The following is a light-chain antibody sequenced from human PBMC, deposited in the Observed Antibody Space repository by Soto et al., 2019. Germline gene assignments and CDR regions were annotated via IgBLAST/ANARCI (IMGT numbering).Light chain of an antibody. CDR3: YQRSNWPPRIT. CDR2: GAS. Sequence: DIQMTQSPSSLSASAGDRVTIAGRASQSISNYLNWYPQSTWEAPQLLIYGASTFQSGVPSRFSGSGSGTHFTLTISSLEPEDFADYYCYQRSNWPPRITFGQGT. J-gene: IGKJ5*01. V-gene: IGKV1-39*01. CDR1: QSISNY.